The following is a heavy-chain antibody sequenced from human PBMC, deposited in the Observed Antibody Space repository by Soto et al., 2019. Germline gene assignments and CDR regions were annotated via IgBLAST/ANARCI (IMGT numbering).Heavy chain of an antibody. Sequence: SGTLSLTCTVCGASVRSGGHYWSWIRQYPGQGLEWIGYIHNSESTSYNPSLESRVFISLDTSRNQFSLKLTSVTGADRGVYYCARGGDSWSQGTLVTVSS. CDR1: GASVRSGGHY. V-gene: IGHV4-31*02. D-gene: IGHD3-10*01. J-gene: IGHJ4*02. CDR3: ARGGDS. CDR2: IHNSEST.